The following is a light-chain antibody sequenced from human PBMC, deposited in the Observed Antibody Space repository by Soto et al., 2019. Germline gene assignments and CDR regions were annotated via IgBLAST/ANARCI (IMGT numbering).Light chain of an antibody. V-gene: IGKV1-5*01. Sequence: DILLIQSPATLSASVGDRITITCRASENIFKFLAWYQQRSGSAPNLLIYAASDLEKGVPSRFSGSGSGTEFTLTIDKLQPNDSATYFCQHYHSQSITFGGGAQV. CDR2: AAS. CDR1: ENIFKF. CDR3: QHYHSQSIT. J-gene: IGKJ4*01.